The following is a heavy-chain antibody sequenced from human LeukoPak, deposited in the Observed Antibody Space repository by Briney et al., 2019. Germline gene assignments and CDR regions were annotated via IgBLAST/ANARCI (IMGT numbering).Heavy chain of an antibody. J-gene: IGHJ3*01. CDR2: AKSDGSST. V-gene: IGHV3-74*01. CDR3: ARGGSPPEALGDTFDV. D-gene: IGHD1-26*01. Sequence: GGSLRLSCAASGFTFSSYWMHWVRQAPGKGLVWVSRAKSDGSSTNYADSVKGRFTVSRDNAKNALILQMNSLRAEDTAVYYCARGGSPPEALGDTFDVWGHGTLVTVSS. CDR1: GFTFSSYW.